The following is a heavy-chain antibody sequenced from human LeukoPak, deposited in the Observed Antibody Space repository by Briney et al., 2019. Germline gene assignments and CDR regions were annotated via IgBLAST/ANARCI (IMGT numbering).Heavy chain of an antibody. D-gene: IGHD5-12*01. Sequence: SETLSLTCTVSGGSISSYYWSWIRQPPGKGLEWIGYIFHSGSTNYNPSLKSRVTISVDTSKNQFSPKLSSVTAADTAVYYCARVGSGYERYFFDYWGQGTLVTVSS. CDR3: ARVGSGYERYFFDY. CDR2: IFHSGST. CDR1: GGSISSYY. V-gene: IGHV4-59*01. J-gene: IGHJ4*02.